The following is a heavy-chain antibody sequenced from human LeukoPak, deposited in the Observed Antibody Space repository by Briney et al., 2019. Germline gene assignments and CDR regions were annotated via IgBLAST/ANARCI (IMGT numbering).Heavy chain of an antibody. D-gene: IGHD3-16*01. CDR1: GGSISSGSYY. CDR3: ARGGRGNFLGGY. CDR2: IYYSGNT. J-gene: IGHJ4*02. V-gene: IGHV4-39*01. Sequence: SETLSLTCTVSGGSISSGSYYWGWIRQPPGKGLEWIGSIYYSGNTYYNPSLKSRVTISVDTSRNQFSLRLSSVTAADTAVYYCARGGRGNFLGGYWGQGTLVTVSS.